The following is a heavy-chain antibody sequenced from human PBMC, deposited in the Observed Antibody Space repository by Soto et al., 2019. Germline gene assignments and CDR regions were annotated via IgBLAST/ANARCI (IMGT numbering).Heavy chain of an antibody. CDR1: GGTFSSYA. J-gene: IGHJ6*02. CDR2: IIPVFGTA. V-gene: IGHV1-69*06. CDR3: ARTGYSSRWYDYYYYGMDV. D-gene: IGHD6-19*01. Sequence: QVQLVQSGAEVKKPGSSVKVSCKASGGTFSSYAISWVRQAPGQGLEWMGGIIPVFGTANYAQKFQGRVTITADKSTSTAYMELSSLRSEDTAVYYCARTGYSSRWYDYYYYGMDVWGQGTTVTVSS.